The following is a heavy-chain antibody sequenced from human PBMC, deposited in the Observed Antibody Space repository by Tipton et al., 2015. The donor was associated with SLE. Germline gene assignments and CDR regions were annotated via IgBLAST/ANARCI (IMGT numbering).Heavy chain of an antibody. CDR1: GGSFSGYY. CDR3: ARRIGRYRGLGAFDI. J-gene: IGHJ3*02. D-gene: IGHD1-26*01. CDR2: INHSGST. V-gene: IGHV4-34*01. Sequence: GLVKPSETLSLTCAVYGGSFSGYYWSWIRQPPGKGLEWIGEINHSGSTNYNPSLKSRVTISVDTSKNQFSLKLSSVTAADTAVYYCARRIGRYRGLGAFDIWGQGTMVTVSS.